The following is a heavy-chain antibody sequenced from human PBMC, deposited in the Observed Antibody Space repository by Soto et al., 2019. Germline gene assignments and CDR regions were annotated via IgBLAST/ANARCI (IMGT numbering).Heavy chain of an antibody. CDR3: ARLKSYYDSRGSPDY. J-gene: IGHJ4*02. Sequence: GASVKVSCKASGYTFTGYYIYWLRQAPGQGLEWMGWINPNNGDTNYAQKFQGRVTMTRDSSISTAYLELSRLRSDDTAIYYCARLKSYYDSRGSPDYWGQGTLVTVSS. CDR1: GYTFTGYY. V-gene: IGHV1-2*02. D-gene: IGHD3-22*01. CDR2: INPNNGDT.